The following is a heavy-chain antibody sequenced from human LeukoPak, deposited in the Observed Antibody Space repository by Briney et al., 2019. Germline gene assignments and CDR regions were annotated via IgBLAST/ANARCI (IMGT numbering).Heavy chain of an antibody. CDR1: GFTFSSYG. J-gene: IGHJ4*02. V-gene: IGHV3-33*01. CDR2: IWYDGSNK. D-gene: IGHD3-16*02. Sequence: GGSLRLSCAASGFTFSSYGMHWVRQAPGKGLEWVAVIWYDGSNKYYADSVKGRFTISRDNSKDTLYLQMDSLRAEDTAVYYCARDWSSFLGELSLGYFDYWGQGTLVTVSS. CDR3: ARDWSSFLGELSLGYFDY.